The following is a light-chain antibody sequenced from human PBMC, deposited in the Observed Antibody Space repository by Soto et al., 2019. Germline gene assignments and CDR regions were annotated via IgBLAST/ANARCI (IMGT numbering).Light chain of an antibody. Sequence: QSVLTQPPSVSAAPGQKVTISCSGTSSNIGNNYVSWYQHFPGTAPKLLIYEDNKRPSEIPDRFSGSKSGTSATLGITGLQTGDEADYYCGTWDNSLRIYVFATGTKVTVL. V-gene: IGLV1-51*02. J-gene: IGLJ1*01. CDR1: SSNIGNNY. CDR3: GTWDNSLRIYV. CDR2: EDN.